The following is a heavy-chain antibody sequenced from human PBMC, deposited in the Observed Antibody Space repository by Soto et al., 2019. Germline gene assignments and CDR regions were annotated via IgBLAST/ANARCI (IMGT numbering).Heavy chain of an antibody. CDR1: GFTFSNYA. D-gene: IGHD4-17*01. J-gene: IGHJ4*02. Sequence: EVQLLESGGALVQPGGSLRLSCAASGFTFSNYAVTWVRQAPGRGLEWVSSVSGDGRGTRYADSVRGRFTISRDNSKNTLYLQMNSLTAEDTAIYYCAKDPNGVYVGAFDYWGQGTLVTVSS. CDR2: VSGDGRGT. CDR3: AKDPNGVYVGAFDY. V-gene: IGHV3-23*01.